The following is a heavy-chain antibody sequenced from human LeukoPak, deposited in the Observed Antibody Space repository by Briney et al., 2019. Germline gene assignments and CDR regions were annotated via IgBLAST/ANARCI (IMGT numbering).Heavy chain of an antibody. CDR3: TRNLGDYYDSSGYYSVYFDY. CDR1: GFTFGDYA. Sequence: GGSLRLSCTASGFTFGDYAMSWVRQAPGKGLEWVGFIRSKAYGGTTEYAAYVKGRFTISRDDSKSIAYLQMNSLKTEDTAVYYCTRNLGDYYDSSGYYSVYFDYWGQGTLVTVSS. D-gene: IGHD3-22*01. J-gene: IGHJ4*02. CDR2: IRSKAYGGTT. V-gene: IGHV3-49*04.